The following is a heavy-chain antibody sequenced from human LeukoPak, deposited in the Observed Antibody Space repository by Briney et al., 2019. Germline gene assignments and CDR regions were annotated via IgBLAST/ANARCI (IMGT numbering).Heavy chain of an antibody. CDR2: INPNNGGA. D-gene: IGHD6-19*01. V-gene: IGHV1-2*06. CDR3: AREDSGGYGMDV. J-gene: IGHJ6*02. CDR1: GYTFIDYY. Sequence: ASVKVSCKTPGYTFIDYYIHWVRLAPGQGLEWMGRINPNNGGANYAPRFQGRVTMTRDTSIDMAYMELSKLKSDDSAVYYCAREDSGGYGMDVWGQGATVAVSS.